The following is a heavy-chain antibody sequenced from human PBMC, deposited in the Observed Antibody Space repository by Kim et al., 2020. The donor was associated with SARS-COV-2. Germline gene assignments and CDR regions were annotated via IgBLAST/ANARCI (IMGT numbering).Heavy chain of an antibody. CDR1: GGSISSGGYY. CDR3: AGSGYDMYFDY. J-gene: IGHJ4*02. CDR2: IYYSGST. V-gene: IGHV4-31*03. Sequence: SETLSLTCTVSGGSISSGGYYWSWIRQHPGKGLEWIGYIYYSGSTYYNPSLKSRVTISVDTSKNQFSLKLSSVTAADTAVYYCAGSGYDMYFDYWGQGTLVTVSS. D-gene: IGHD5-12*01.